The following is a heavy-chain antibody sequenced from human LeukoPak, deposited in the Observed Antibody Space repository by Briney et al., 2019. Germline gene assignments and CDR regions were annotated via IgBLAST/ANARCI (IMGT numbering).Heavy chain of an antibody. CDR3: AKQLGYCSDGSCYFPY. V-gene: IGHV3-23*01. Sequence: GGSLRLSGAASGFTFSSSAMSWVRQAPGKGLEWVSAISNNGGYTYYADSVQGRFTISRDNSKSTLCLQMNSLRAEDTAVYYCAKQLGYCSDGSCYFPYWGQGTLVTVSS. J-gene: IGHJ4*02. CDR1: GFTFSSSA. CDR2: ISNNGGYT. D-gene: IGHD2-15*01.